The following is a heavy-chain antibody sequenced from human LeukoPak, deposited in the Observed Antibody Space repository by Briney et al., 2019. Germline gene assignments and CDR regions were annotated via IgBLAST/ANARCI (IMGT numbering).Heavy chain of an antibody. CDR1: GYTFTAYY. CDR2: INPNNGGT. CDR3: ARAFDEIDYGDYDVVGSGWLDP. D-gene: IGHD4-17*01. V-gene: IGHV1-2*02. J-gene: IGHJ5*02. Sequence: PGASVKVSCKTSGYTFTAYYMHWVRQAPGQGLEWMGWINPNNGGTNYAQKFEGRVTMTRDTSISTVYMELSGLRSGDTAVYYCARAFDEIDYGDYDVVGSGWLDPWGQGTVVTVSS.